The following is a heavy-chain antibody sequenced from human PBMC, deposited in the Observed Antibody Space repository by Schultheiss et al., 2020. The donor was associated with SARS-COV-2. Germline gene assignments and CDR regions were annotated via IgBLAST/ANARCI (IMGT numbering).Heavy chain of an antibody. Sequence: SETLSLTCTVSGGSISSYYWSWIRQPPGKGLEWIGYIHYRGSTNYNPSLKSRVTISVDKSKNQFSVKLTSVTAADTAVYYCARAPIVVIPSPGAYVDYWGQGTLVTVSS. CDR3: ARAPIVVIPSPGAYVDY. J-gene: IGHJ4*02. CDR1: GGSISSYY. D-gene: IGHD2-2*01. V-gene: IGHV4-59*12. CDR2: IHYRGST.